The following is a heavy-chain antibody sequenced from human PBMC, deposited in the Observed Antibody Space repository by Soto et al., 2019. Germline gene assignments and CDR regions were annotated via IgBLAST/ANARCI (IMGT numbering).Heavy chain of an antibody. D-gene: IGHD2-15*01. Sequence: GGSLRLSCTASGFTFGDYAMSWFRQAPGKGLEWVGFIRSKAYGGTTEYAASVKGRFTISRDDSKSIAYLQMNSLKTEDTAVYYCTREVGSHCSGGSCYADYWGQGTLVTVSS. V-gene: IGHV3-49*03. CDR1: GFTFGDYA. J-gene: IGHJ4*02. CDR3: TREVGSHCSGGSCYADY. CDR2: IRSKAYGGTT.